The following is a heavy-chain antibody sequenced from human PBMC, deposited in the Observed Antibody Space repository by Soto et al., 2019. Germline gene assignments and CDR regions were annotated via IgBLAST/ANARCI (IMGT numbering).Heavy chain of an antibody. V-gene: IGHV1-69*08. Sequence: QVQLVQSGAEVKKPGSSVKVSCKASGGTFSSYTISWVRQAPGQGLEWMGRIIPILGMANYAQKFQVRVKITADKSTSTAYMELRSLRSEDTAVYYCAREEYYYGSGAFFDYWGQGTLVTVSS. CDR2: IIPILGMA. CDR3: AREEYYYGSGAFFDY. D-gene: IGHD3-10*01. J-gene: IGHJ4*02. CDR1: GGTFSSYT.